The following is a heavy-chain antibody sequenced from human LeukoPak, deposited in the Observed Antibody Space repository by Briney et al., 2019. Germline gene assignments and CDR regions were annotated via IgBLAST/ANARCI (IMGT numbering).Heavy chain of an antibody. J-gene: IGHJ3*02. CDR1: GGSFSGYY. CDR3: ARAPYDILTGWDAFDI. V-gene: IGHV4-34*01. D-gene: IGHD3-9*01. Sequence: SETLSLTCAVYGGSFSGYYWSWIRQPPGKGLEWIGEINHSGSTNYNPSLKSRVTISVDTSKNQFSLKLSSVTAADTAVYYCARAPYDILTGWDAFDIWGQGTMVTVPS. CDR2: INHSGST.